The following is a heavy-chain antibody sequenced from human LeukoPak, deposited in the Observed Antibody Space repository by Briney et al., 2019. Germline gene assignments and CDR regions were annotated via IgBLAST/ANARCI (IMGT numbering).Heavy chain of an antibody. CDR1: GFTFSSYW. CDR3: AKDQGDGYYYYGMDV. D-gene: IGHD5-24*01. CDR2: IKQDGSEK. Sequence: GGSLRLSCAASGFTFSSYWMSWVRQAPGKGLEWVANIKQDGSEKYYVDSVKGRFTISRDNAKNSLYLQMNSLRAEDTAVYYCAKDQGDGYYYYGMDVWGQGTTVTVSS. J-gene: IGHJ6*02. V-gene: IGHV3-7*01.